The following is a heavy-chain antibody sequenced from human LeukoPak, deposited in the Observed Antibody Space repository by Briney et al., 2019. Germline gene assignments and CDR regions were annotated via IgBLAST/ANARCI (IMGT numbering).Heavy chain of an antibody. J-gene: IGHJ4*02. CDR1: GYTFSSDG. CDR2: ISSYNGNT. D-gene: IGHD1-1*01. Sequence: ASVKVSCKASGYTFSSDGISWVRQAPGQGLEWMGWISSYNGNTKYAEKLQGRVTMTTDTSTSTAYMELRSLRSDDAAVYYCARVQLERSGEPFDYWGQGTLVTVSS. V-gene: IGHV1-18*01. CDR3: ARVQLERSGEPFDY.